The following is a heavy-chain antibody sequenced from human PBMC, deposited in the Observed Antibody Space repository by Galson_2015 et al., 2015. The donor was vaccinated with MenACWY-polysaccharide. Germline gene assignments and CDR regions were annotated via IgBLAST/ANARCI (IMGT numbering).Heavy chain of an antibody. CDR3: ARRGVTYIPNTSYYYGWDV. V-gene: IGHV1-69*13. Sequence: SVKVSCKAPGGTFRKHAVSWVRQAPGQGLEWMGGINPFFGSANYAQKFQGRVTITADEPTRTVFLDLSSLRSEDTAVYYCARRGVTYIPNTSYYYGWDVWGQGTTVIVSS. D-gene: IGHD3-10*01. CDR1: GGTFRKHA. CDR2: INPFFGSA. J-gene: IGHJ6*02.